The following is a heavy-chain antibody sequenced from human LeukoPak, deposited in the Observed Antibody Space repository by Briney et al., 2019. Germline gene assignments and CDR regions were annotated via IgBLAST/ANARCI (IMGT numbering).Heavy chain of an antibody. Sequence: PSETLSLTCAVYGGSFSGYYWSWIRQPPGKGLEWIGEINHSGSTNYNPSLKSRVTISVDTSKNQFPLKLSSVTAADTAVYYCARGGIGHWFDPWGQGTLVTVSS. D-gene: IGHD1-14*01. CDR2: INHSGST. CDR1: GGSFSGYY. J-gene: IGHJ5*02. V-gene: IGHV4-34*01. CDR3: ARGGIGHWFDP.